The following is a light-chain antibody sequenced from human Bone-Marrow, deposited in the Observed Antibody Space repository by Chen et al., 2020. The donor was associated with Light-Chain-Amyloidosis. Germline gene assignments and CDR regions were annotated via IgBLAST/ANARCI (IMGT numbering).Light chain of an antibody. CDR1: SGINVGTYR. Sequence: QPVLTQPTSLSASPGASARFTCTLRSGINVGTYRIYWYQQKPGILPRYLLRYTSDSDKQQGSGVPSRISGSKDASTNAGLLLISGLQSEDEADDYCAIWYSGTWVFGGGTKLTVL. V-gene: IGLV5-39*01. CDR2: YTSDSDK. CDR3: AIWYSGTWV. J-gene: IGLJ3*02.